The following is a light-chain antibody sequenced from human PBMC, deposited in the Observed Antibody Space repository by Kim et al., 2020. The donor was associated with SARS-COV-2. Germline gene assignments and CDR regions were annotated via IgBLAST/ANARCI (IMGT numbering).Light chain of an antibody. CDR2: KVS. V-gene: IGKV2-30*01. Sequence: PASISCRSSRSLVARGGVTYLNSGHQRPGQSPRRLIYKVSNRDSQVPDRFSGSGSGTDFTLKLSRVEAEDVGVYFYCMQVTQWPYTFGQGTKLEI. CDR1: RSLVARGGVTY. CDR3: MQVTQWPYT. J-gene: IGKJ2*01.